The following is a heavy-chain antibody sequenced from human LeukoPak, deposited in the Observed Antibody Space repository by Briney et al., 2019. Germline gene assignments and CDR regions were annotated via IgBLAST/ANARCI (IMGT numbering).Heavy chain of an antibody. J-gene: IGHJ4*02. V-gene: IGHV3-23*01. D-gene: IGHD6-13*01. CDR1: GFTFSNYA. CDR2: ISDSGGST. CDR3: AKDMYSSHPPLDS. Sequence: PGGSLRLSCAASGFTFSNYAMSWVRQAPRKGLERVSLISDSGGSTYYADSVKGRFTFSRDNSKNTLYLQMNSLRAEDMAVYYCAKDMYSSHPPLDSWGQGTLVTVSS.